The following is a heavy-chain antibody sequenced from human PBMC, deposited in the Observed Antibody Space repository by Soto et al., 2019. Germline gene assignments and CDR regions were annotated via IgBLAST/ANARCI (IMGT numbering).Heavy chain of an antibody. CDR3: ARTGPFPTTVGKNYYYYYGMDV. CDR1: GFTFSSYA. CDR2: ISYDGSNK. J-gene: IGHJ6*02. D-gene: IGHD4-17*01. V-gene: IGHV3-30-3*01. Sequence: PGGSLRLSCAASGFTFSSYAMHWVRQAPGKGLEWVAVISYDGSNKYYADSVKGRFTISRDNSKNTLYLQMNSLRAEDTAVYYCARTGPFPTTVGKNYYYYYGMDVWGQGTTVTVSS.